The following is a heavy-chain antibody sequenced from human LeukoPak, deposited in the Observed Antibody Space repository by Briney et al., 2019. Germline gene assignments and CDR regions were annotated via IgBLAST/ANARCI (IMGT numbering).Heavy chain of an antibody. D-gene: IGHD6-13*01. CDR2: VDPEDGET. Sequence: ASVKVSCKVSGYTFTDYYMHWVQQAPGKGLEWMGLVDPEDGETIYAEKFQGRVTITADTSTDTAYMELSSLRSEDTAVYYCAPIKQQLVLYFDYWGQGTLVTVSS. CDR3: APIKQQLVLYFDY. J-gene: IGHJ4*02. CDR1: GYTFTDYY. V-gene: IGHV1-69-2*01.